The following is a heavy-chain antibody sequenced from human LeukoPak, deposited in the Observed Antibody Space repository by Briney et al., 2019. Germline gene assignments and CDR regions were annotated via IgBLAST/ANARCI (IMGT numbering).Heavy chain of an antibody. Sequence: GGSLRLSCAASGFAFSSYSMNWVRQAPGKGLEWVSSISSSSSYIYYADSVKGRFTISRDNAKNSLYLQMNSLRAEDTAVYYCARGRSSGWFAPFDYWGQGTLVTVSS. CDR1: GFAFSSYS. CDR3: ARGRSSGWFAPFDY. V-gene: IGHV3-21*01. J-gene: IGHJ4*02. CDR2: ISSSSSYI. D-gene: IGHD6-19*01.